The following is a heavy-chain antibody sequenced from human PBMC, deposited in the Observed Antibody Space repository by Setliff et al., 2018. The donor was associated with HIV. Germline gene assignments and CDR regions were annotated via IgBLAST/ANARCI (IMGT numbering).Heavy chain of an antibody. Sequence: SENLSLTCTVSAGSLSSSSYYWGWIRQPPEKGLEWTGSTYYSGSTYYNPSLKGRVTISVYTSKNQFSLNLTSVTAADTAVYYCAQLTPRTHYFYGMDVWDQGTTVTVSS. V-gene: IGHV4-39*07. CDR3: AQLTPRTHYFYGMDV. CDR2: TYYSGST. CDR1: AGSLSSSSYY. D-gene: IGHD3-9*01. J-gene: IGHJ6*02.